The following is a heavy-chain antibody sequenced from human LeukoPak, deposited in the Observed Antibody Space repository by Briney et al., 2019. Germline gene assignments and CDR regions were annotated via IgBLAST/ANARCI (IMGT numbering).Heavy chain of an antibody. J-gene: IGHJ4*02. D-gene: IGHD3-3*01. CDR3: ASAKDYDFWSGYQYYFDY. CDR2: ISSSSSYI. Sequence: PGGSLRLSCAASGFTFSSYSMNWVRQAQGKGLEWVSSISSSSSYIYYADSVKGRFTISRDNAKNSLYLQMNSLRAEDTAVYYCASAKDYDFWSGYQYYFDYWGQGTLVTVSS. CDR1: GFTFSSYS. V-gene: IGHV3-21*01.